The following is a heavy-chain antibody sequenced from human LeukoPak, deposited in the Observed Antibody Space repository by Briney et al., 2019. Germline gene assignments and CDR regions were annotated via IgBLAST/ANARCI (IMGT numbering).Heavy chain of an antibody. J-gene: IGHJ5*02. D-gene: IGHD3-10*02. V-gene: IGHV1-8*01. Sequence: GASVKVSCKASGYTFTSYDINWVRQATGQGLEWMGWMDPNSGNTGYAQKFQGRVTMTEDTSTDTAYMELSSLRSEDTAVYYCATVFGELFGWFDPWGQGTLVTVSS. CDR3: ATVFGELFGWFDP. CDR2: MDPNSGNT. CDR1: GYTFTSYD.